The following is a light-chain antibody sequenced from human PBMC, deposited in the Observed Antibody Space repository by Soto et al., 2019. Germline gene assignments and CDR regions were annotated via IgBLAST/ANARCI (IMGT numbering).Light chain of an antibody. CDR1: QSVLYSSNNKNY. J-gene: IGKJ2*01. CDR3: XQYYNTPPYT. Sequence: DIVMTQSPDSLAVSLGERATINCKSSQSVLYSSNNKNYLAWYQQKPGQPPKLLIYWASTRESGVPDRFSGSGSGTDFTLTISSLQAEDVAVYYCXQYYNTPPYTFGQGTKLEIK. V-gene: IGKV4-1*01. CDR2: WAS.